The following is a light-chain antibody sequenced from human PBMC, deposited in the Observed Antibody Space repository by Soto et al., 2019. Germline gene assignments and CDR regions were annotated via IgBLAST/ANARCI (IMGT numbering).Light chain of an antibody. Sequence: QSALTQPASVSGSPGQSITISCTGTSSDVGGYNHVSWYQQHPGKAPKLMIYDVSNRPSGVSNRSSGSKSGNTASLSISGLQPEDEADYHCSSYTSRNTRVFGGGTKLTVL. CDR2: DVS. V-gene: IGLV2-14*01. J-gene: IGLJ3*02. CDR3: SSYTSRNTRV. CDR1: SSDVGGYNH.